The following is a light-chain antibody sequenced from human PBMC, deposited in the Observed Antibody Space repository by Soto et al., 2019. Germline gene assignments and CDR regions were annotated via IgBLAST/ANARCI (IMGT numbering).Light chain of an antibody. CDR3: QQYNDWPPFT. Sequence: EIVMTQSPATLSVSPGERDTLSCRARQSISNYLAWYQQKPGQAPRLLIYDASTRATGVTPRFSGSGSGTEFTLTISSLQSEDFAVYYCQQYNDWPPFTFGPGTKVDIK. CDR2: DAS. V-gene: IGKV3-15*01. J-gene: IGKJ3*01. CDR1: QSISNY.